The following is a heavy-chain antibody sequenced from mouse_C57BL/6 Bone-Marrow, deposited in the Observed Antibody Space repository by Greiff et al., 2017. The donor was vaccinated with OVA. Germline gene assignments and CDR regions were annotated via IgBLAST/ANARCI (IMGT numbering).Heavy chain of an antibody. D-gene: IGHD2-4*01. CDR2: ISYDGSN. V-gene: IGHV3-6*01. Sequence: EVKLQESGPGLVKPSQSLSLTCSVTGYSITSGYYWNWIRQFPGNKLEWMGYISYDGSNNYNPSLKNRISITRDTSKNQFFLKLNSVTTEDTATYYCARESYEYRWYFDVWGTGTTVTVSS. CDR3: ARESYEYRWYFDV. J-gene: IGHJ1*03. CDR1: GYSITSGYY.